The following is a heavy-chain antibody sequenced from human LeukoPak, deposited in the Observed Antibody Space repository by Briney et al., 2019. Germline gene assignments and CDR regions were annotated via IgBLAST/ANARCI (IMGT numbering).Heavy chain of an antibody. CDR1: GFTFSSHS. CDR2: ISGSGGST. V-gene: IGHV3-23*01. J-gene: IGHJ4*02. CDR3: AKDRYSYGPNLFDY. Sequence: GGSLRLSCAASGFTFSSHSMNWVRQAPGKGLEWVSAISGSGGSTYYADSVKGRFTTSRDNSKNTLYLQMNSLRAEDTAVYYCAKDRYSYGPNLFDYWGQGTLVTVSS. D-gene: IGHD5-18*01.